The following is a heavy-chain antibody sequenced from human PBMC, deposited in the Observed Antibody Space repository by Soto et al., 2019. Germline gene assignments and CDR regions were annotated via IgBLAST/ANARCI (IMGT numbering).Heavy chain of an antibody. CDR3: AKSHGYSSGWRADS. D-gene: IGHD6-19*01. V-gene: IGHV3-30*18. CDR2: ISYDGSNE. J-gene: IGHJ4*02. Sequence: QVQLVESGGGVVQPGRSLRLSCAASGFTFNNQGMHWVRQAPGNGLEWGAVISYDGSNEYYADSVKGRFTISRDNSKNTMYLQMNIVRREDAAVYYCAKSHGYSSGWRADSWGQGTLVSVSA. CDR1: GFTFNNQG.